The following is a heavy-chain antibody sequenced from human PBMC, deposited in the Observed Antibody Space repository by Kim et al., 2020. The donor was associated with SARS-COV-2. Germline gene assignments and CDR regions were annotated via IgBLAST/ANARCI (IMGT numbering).Heavy chain of an antibody. D-gene: IGHD3-10*01. CDR3: AKRGGSGSSFRYFDY. J-gene: IGHJ4*02. V-gene: IGHV3-23*01. CDR2: ISASGGST. CDR1: GFTFSNYA. Sequence: GGSLRLSCAVSGFTFSNYAMAWVRQAPGKGLEWVSGISASGGSTYYADSVKGRFTISRDNSKNTLFLQMNSLSVEDTAVYYCAKRGGSGSSFRYFDYWGQGTLLTVSS.